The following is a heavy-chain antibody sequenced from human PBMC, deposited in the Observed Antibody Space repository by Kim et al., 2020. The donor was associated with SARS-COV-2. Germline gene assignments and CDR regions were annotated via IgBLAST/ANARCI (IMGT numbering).Heavy chain of an antibody. J-gene: IGHJ4*02. D-gene: IGHD3-3*01. V-gene: IGHV3-23*01. Sequence: NCADSVKGRFTVSRDNSKDTLYLQMNSLRAEDTAVYYCAKKFWSGYSPLDYWGQGTLVTVSS. CDR3: AKKFWSGYSPLDY.